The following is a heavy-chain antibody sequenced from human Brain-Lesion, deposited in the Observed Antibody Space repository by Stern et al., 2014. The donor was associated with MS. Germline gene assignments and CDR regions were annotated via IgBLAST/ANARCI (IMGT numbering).Heavy chain of an antibody. Sequence: QVQLGQSGAEVKKPGASVKVSCKVSGYTLTELSMHWVRQAPRKGLEWMGGFDPEDGETIYAKKFQGRVTMTEDTSTDTAYMELSSLRSEDTAVYYCATLSPGAGGNYYRHFDYWGQGTLVTVSS. CDR3: ATLSPGAGGNYYRHFDY. D-gene: IGHD1-26*01. CDR2: FDPEDGET. CDR1: GYTLTELS. J-gene: IGHJ4*02. V-gene: IGHV1-24*01.